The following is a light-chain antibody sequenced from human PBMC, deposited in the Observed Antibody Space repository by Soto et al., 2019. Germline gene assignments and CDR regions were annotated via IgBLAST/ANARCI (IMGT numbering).Light chain of an antibody. CDR2: DVS. CDR3: SSYAGSDNRYV. V-gene: IGLV2-8*01. CDR1: SSDVGGYNY. J-gene: IGLJ1*01. Sequence: QSVLPQPPSASGSPGQSVTISCTGTSSDVGGYNYVSWYQQHPGKAPKLIIYDVSQRPSGVPHRFSGSKSGNTASLTVSGLQVDDEADYYCSSYAGSDNRYVFGSGTKVTV.